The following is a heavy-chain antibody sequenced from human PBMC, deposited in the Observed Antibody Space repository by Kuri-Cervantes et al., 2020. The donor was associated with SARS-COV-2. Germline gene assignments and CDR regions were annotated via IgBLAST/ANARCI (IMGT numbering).Heavy chain of an antibody. CDR3: ARDPDGQYDGSWFDP. D-gene: IGHD1-1*01. CDR2: ISSSGTTT. J-gene: IGHJ5*02. V-gene: IGHV3-48*03. CDR1: GFTLSPYE. Sequence: GGSLRLSCAASGFTLSPYEMSWVRQSPGKGLEWVSYISSSGTTTHYADSVKGRFTISRDNAKNSLYLQMNSLRAEDTAVYYCARDPDGQYDGSWFDPWGQGSLVTVSS.